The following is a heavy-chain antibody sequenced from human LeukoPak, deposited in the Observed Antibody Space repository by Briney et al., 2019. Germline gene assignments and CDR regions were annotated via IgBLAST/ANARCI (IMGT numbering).Heavy chain of an antibody. CDR1: GYTLTELS. J-gene: IGHJ6*02. Sequence: ASVKVSCKVSGYTLTELSMHWVRQAPGKGLEWMGGFDPEDGETIYAQKFQGRVTMTEGTSTDTAYMELSSLRSEDTAVYYCARDPGYSSSWPDDYYYYYGMDVWGQGTTVTVSS. CDR3: ARDPGYSSSWPDDYYYYYGMDV. D-gene: IGHD6-13*01. CDR2: FDPEDGET. V-gene: IGHV1-24*01.